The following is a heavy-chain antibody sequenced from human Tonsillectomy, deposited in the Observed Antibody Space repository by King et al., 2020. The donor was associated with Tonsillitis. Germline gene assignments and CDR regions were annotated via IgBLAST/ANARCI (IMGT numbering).Heavy chain of an antibody. D-gene: IGHD1-26*01. V-gene: IGHV3-30*18. CDR2: ISYDGNNK. CDR3: AKAEGEEHYYYYYTMDV. CDR1: GFTFSSYG. Sequence: VQLVESGGGVVQPGRSLRLSCAASGFTFSSYGMHWVRQAPGKGLEWVAVISYDGNNKYYVDSVKGRFTISRDNSKNTLYLQMYSLRAEDTAMYYCAKAEGEEHYYYYYTMDVWGQGTTVTVSS. J-gene: IGHJ6*02.